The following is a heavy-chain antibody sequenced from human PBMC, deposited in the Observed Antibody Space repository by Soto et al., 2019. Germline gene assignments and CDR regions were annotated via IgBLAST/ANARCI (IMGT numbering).Heavy chain of an antibody. CDR1: GFTFSSYS. Sequence: EVQLVESGGGLFQPGGSLRLSCAASGFTFSSYSMNWVRQAPGKGLEGVSYISSSSSSIYYADTVKGRFTISRDNAKNSLYLQMTSLRDEDTAVYYYAREATRYFDYWGQGTLVTGFS. CDR2: ISSSSSSI. D-gene: IGHD5-12*01. CDR3: AREATRYFDY. J-gene: IGHJ4*02. V-gene: IGHV3-48*02.